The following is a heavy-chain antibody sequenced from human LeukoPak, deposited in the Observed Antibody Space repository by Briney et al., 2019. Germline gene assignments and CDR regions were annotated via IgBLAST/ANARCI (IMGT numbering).Heavy chain of an antibody. CDR1: GFTFSSYS. J-gene: IGHJ4*02. D-gene: IGHD3-16*01. Sequence: GGSLRLSGAASGFTFSSYSMNWVRQAPGKGLEWVSSISSSSSYIYYADSVKGRFTISRDNAKNSLYLQMNSLRAEDTAVYYCARDGMGGYFDYWGQGTLVTVSS. CDR2: ISSSSSYI. CDR3: ARDGMGGYFDY. V-gene: IGHV3-21*01.